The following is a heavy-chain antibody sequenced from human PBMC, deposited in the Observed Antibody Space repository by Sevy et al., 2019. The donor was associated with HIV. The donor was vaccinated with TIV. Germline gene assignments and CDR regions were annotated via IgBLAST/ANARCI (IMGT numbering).Heavy chain of an antibody. CDR2: ISGSGGTT. CDR3: AKASTIAAAGGLFDC. J-gene: IGHJ4*02. V-gene: IGHV3-23*01. CDR1: GFTFSNYA. Sequence: GGSLRLSCVASGFTFSNYAMNWVRQAPGKGLEWVSAISGSGGTTYYADSVKGRFTISRDNSKNTLYLQMSSLRAEDTAVYYCAKASTIAAAGGLFDCWGQGTLVTVSS. D-gene: IGHD6-13*01.